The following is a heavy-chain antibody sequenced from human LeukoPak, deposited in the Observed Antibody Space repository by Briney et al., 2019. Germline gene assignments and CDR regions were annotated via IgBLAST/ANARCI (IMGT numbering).Heavy chain of an antibody. Sequence: SETLSLTCAVYGGSFSGYYWSWIRQPPGKGLEWIGEINHSGSTNYNPPLKSRVTISVDTSKNQFSLKLSSVTAADTAVYYCARGNTNRSSTSRRTRGDIWGQGTMVTVSS. CDR3: ARGNTNRSSTSRRTRGDI. V-gene: IGHV4-34*01. D-gene: IGHD2-2*01. CDR1: GGSFSGYY. J-gene: IGHJ3*02. CDR2: INHSGST.